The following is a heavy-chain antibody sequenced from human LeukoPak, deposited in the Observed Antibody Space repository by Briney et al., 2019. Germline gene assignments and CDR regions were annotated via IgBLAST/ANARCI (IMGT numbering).Heavy chain of an antibody. V-gene: IGHV3-30*04. J-gene: IGHJ5*02. Sequence: GGSLRLSCAASGFTFRSYAMHWVRQAPGKGLEWVAVISYDGSNKYYADSVKGRFTISRDNSKNTLYLQMNSLRAEDTAVYYCARGGEIVVVVAATSWFDPWGQGTLVTVSS. CDR3: ARGGEIVVVVAATSWFDP. D-gene: IGHD2-15*01. CDR2: ISYDGSNK. CDR1: GFTFRSYA.